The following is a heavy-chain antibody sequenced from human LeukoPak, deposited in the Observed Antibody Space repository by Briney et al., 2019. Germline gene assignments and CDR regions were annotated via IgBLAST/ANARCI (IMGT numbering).Heavy chain of an antibody. CDR3: AREVRRDGYNFDY. J-gene: IGHJ4*02. D-gene: IGHD5-24*01. CDR2: IYYSGST. Sequence: SQTLSLTCTVSGGSNSSGGYYWSWIRQHPGKGLEWIGYIYYSGSTYYNPSLKSRVTISVDTSKNQFSLKLSSVTAADTAVYYCAREVRRDGYNFDYWGQGTLVTVSS. CDR1: GGSNSSGGYY. V-gene: IGHV4-31*03.